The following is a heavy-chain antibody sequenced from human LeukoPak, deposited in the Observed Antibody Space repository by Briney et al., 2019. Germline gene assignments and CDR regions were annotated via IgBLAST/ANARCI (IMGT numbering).Heavy chain of an antibody. D-gene: IGHD2-2*01. Sequence: HPGGSLRLSCAASGFTFSSYDMHWVRQATGRGLEWVSAIGTAGDTYYPGSVKGRFTISRENAKNSLYLQMNSLRAEDTGVYYCAIVGGYCSSASCYAPGDYWGQGTLVTVSS. CDR3: AIVGGYCSSASCYAPGDY. J-gene: IGHJ4*02. V-gene: IGHV3-13*01. CDR1: GFTFSSYD. CDR2: IGTAGDT.